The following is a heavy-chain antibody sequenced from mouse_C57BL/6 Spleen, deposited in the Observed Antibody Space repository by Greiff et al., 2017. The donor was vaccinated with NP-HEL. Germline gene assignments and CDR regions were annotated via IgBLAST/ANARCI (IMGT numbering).Heavy chain of an antibody. Sequence: QVTLKESGPGILQSSQTLSLTCSFSGFSLSTSGMGVSWIRQPSGKGLEWLAHIYWDDDKRYNPSLKSRLSIPKDTSRNQVFLKITSVDTADTATYYCARRGVTTGYAMDYWGQGTSVTVSS. J-gene: IGHJ4*01. V-gene: IGHV8-12*01. CDR2: IYWDDDK. D-gene: IGHD1-1*01. CDR3: ARRGVTTGYAMDY. CDR1: GFSLSTSGMG.